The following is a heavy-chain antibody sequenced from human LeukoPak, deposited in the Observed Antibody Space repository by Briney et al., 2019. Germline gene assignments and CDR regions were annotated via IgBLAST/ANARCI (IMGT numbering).Heavy chain of an antibody. CDR1: GGSFSGYY. J-gene: IGHJ3*02. V-gene: IGHV4-34*01. CDR2: INHSGST. D-gene: IGHD3-3*01. CDR3: ARLFGVVIIPRDDAFDI. Sequence: PSETLSLTCAVYGGSFSGYYWSWIRQPPGKGLEWIGEINHSGSTNYNPSLKSRVTISVDTSKNQFSLKLSSVTAADTAVYYCARLFGVVIIPRDDAFDIWGQGTMVTVSS.